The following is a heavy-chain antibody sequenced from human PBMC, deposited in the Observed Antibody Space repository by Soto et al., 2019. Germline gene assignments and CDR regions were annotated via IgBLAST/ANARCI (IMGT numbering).Heavy chain of an antibody. J-gene: IGHJ4*02. D-gene: IGHD2-15*01. CDR2: IHYTGST. CDR3: ARVRRVVLHYSFDY. V-gene: IGHV4-30-4*08. Sequence: SETLSLTYTVSGVSVGNGDYYWARVRQSPEKGLEWIGDIHYTGSTHYNPSLQSRVTVSIDMSENQFSLRLTSVTAADTAVYFCARVRRVVLHYSFDYWGQGALVTVSS. CDR1: GVSVGNGDYY.